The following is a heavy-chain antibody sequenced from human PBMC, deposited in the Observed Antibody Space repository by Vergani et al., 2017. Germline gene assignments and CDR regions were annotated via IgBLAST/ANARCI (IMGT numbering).Heavy chain of an antibody. D-gene: IGHD2-15*01. CDR2: MDYSGST. Sequence: QVQLQESGPGLLKPSETLSLTCTVSGDSVISTDYHWGWIRQPPGKGLEWIGSMDYSGSTSYNPSLESRISISFETPKNQFSLRLTSVTAADTAVYYCASKRGACRAAYCHSYDFWGPGTLVGVSS. J-gene: IGHJ4*02. CDR3: ASKRGACRAAYCHSYDF. V-gene: IGHV4-39*01. CDR1: GDSVISTDYH.